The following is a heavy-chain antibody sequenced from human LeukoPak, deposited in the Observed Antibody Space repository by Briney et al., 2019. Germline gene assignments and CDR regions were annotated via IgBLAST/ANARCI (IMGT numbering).Heavy chain of an antibody. D-gene: IGHD6-6*01. CDR1: GYTFTGYY. J-gene: IGHJ4*02. Sequence: GASVKVSCKASGYTFTGYYMHWVRQAPGQGLEWMGWINPNSGGTNYAQKFQGRVTMTRDTSISTAYMELSRLRSDDTAVYYCARVPVTSIAARRVFFDYWGQGTLVTVSS. CDR2: INPNSGGT. CDR3: ARVPVTSIAARRVFFDY. V-gene: IGHV1-2*02.